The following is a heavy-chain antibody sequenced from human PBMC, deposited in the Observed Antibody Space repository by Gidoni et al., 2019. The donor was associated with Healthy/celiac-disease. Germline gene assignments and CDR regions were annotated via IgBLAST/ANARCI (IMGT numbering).Heavy chain of an antibody. CDR1: SVSNAW. CDR2: IKSKTDGGKT. Sequence: SVSNAWMNWVRQAPGKGLEWVGRIKSKTDGGKTDYAAPVKGRFTISRDDSKNTLYLQRNSLKTEDTAVYDCTTRRSQWGQGTLVTVSS. CDR3: TTRRSQ. V-gene: IGHV3-15*07. J-gene: IGHJ4*02.